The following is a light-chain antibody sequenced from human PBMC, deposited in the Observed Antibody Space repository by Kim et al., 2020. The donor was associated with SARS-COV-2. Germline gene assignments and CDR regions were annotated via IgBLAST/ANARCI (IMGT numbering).Light chain of an antibody. V-gene: IGLV1-40*01. J-gene: IGLJ3*02. CDR3: QSYDTTLNGV. Sequence: QSVLTQPPSVSGAPGQRVTISCTGSSSNIGAHFDVHWYQQRPGTAPKLLIYANSNRPSGVPDRFSGSRSGTSASLAITGLQADDEADYYCQSYDTTLNGVFGGGTQLTVL. CDR2: ANS. CDR1: SSNIGAHFD.